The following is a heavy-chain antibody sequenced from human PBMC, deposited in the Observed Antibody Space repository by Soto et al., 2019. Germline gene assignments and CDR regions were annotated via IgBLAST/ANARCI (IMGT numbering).Heavy chain of an antibody. J-gene: IGHJ4*02. CDR1: GFTVSSNY. V-gene: IGHV3-53*01. CDR3: ARTPYGDYVDY. CDR2: IYSGGST. D-gene: IGHD4-17*01. Sequence: EVQLVESGGGLIQPGGSLILSCAASGFTVSSNYMTWVRQAPGKGLEWVSVIYSGGSTYYADSVKGRLTISRDSSKNTLYLQINSLRDEDTAVYYCARTPYGDYVDYWFQGALVTVSS.